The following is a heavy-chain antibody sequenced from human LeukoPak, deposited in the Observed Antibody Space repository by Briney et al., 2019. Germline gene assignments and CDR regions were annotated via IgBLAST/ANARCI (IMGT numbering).Heavy chain of an antibody. CDR1: GFTFSSYG. CDR3: VRGPILGYPDYFDS. D-gene: IGHD2-15*01. Sequence: PGGSLRLSCAASGFTFSSYGMHWVRQAPGKGLEWVAVIWYDGSNKYYADSVKGRFTISRDNSKNTVYLQMNSLRVEDTAVYYCVRGPILGYPDYFDSWGQGTLVTVSS. V-gene: IGHV3-33*01. J-gene: IGHJ4*02. CDR2: IWYDGSNK.